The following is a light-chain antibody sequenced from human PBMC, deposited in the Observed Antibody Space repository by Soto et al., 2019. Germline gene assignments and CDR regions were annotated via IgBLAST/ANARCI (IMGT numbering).Light chain of an antibody. J-gene: IGKJ2*01. Sequence: EIVMTQSPATLSVSPGERATLSCRASQSVSSNLDWYQQKPGQAPRLLIYGASTRATGIPARFSGSGSGREDTPTTSSLQPADDAVYYCQQYNNWPPYTFGQGTKLEIK. CDR3: QQYNNWPPYT. CDR1: QSVSSN. V-gene: IGKV3-15*01. CDR2: GAS.